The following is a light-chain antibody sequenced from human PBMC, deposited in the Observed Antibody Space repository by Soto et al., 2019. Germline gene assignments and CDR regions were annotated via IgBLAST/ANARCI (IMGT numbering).Light chain of an antibody. Sequence: QSVLTQPPSVSGAPGQRIIISCTGSSSNIGAGFDVHWYQHLPGTAPKLLVYDNDNRPSGLPARFSDSRSGTSASLAITSLQADDEPDYYCQSYDNSLSGVVFGGGTKLTVL. CDR2: DND. CDR1: SSNIGAGFD. V-gene: IGLV1-40*01. CDR3: QSYDNSLSGVV. J-gene: IGLJ2*01.